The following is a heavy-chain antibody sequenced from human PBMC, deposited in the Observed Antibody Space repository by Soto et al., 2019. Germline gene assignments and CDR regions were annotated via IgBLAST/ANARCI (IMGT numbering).Heavy chain of an antibody. V-gene: IGHV3-66*01. CDR1: GFTVSNNY. Sequence: VQLVESGGGLVQPGGSLRLSCAASGFTVSNNYMRWVRQAPGKGLEWVSLIYSGGATYYAYSVKGRFTISRDNSKNTQYLQMNSLSAEDTAVYYYARDGTYNWVGGQGILVTVSS. CDR3: ARDGTYNWV. D-gene: IGHD1-1*01. CDR2: IYSGGAT. J-gene: IGHJ4*02.